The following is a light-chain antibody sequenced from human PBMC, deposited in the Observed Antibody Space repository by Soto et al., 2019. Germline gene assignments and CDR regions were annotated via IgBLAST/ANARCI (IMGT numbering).Light chain of an antibody. CDR2: KAS. V-gene: IGKV1-5*03. CDR1: QSINSW. J-gene: IGKJ1*01. CDR3: QQYNNFPWT. Sequence: DIQMTQSPSTLSASVGDRDTITRRASQSINSWLAWYQQKPGKVPKLMIFKASSLDSGVPSRFSGSESGTEFTLTISSLQPDDFATYSCQQYNNFPWTFGQGTKVEIK.